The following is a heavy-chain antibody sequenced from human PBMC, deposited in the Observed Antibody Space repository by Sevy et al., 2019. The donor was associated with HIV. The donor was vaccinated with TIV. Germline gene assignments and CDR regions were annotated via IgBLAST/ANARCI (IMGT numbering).Heavy chain of an antibody. V-gene: IGHV1-24*01. CDR3: ASSPFSGYDYPRPNYYYDMDV. CDR1: GYTLTELS. Sequence: ASVKVSCKVSGYTLTELSMHWVRQAPGKGLEWMGGFDPEDGETIYAQKFQGRVTMTEDTSTDTAYMELSSLRSEDTAVYYCASSPFSGYDYPRPNYYYDMDVWGKGTTVTVSS. J-gene: IGHJ6*03. D-gene: IGHD5-12*01. CDR2: FDPEDGET.